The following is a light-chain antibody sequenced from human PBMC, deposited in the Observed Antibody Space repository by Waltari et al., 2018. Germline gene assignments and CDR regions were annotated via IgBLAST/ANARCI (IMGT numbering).Light chain of an antibody. CDR2: SAS. CDR3: QQSFSTPVYT. J-gene: IGKJ2*01. Sequence: DIQMTQSPSSLSASVGDRVTITCRASQTNSNYLNWYQQKPGKAPKLLISSASSLRSGVPSRFSGSGSGTDVTLTISSLQPEDFATYYCQQSFSTPVYTFGQGTKVEIK. CDR1: QTNSNY. V-gene: IGKV1-39*01.